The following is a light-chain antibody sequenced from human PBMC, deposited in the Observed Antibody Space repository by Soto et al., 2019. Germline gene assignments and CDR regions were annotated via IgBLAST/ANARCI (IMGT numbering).Light chain of an antibody. J-gene: IGKJ4*02. CDR3: QQRSNWPLLA. V-gene: IGKV3-11*01. CDR2: DAS. CDR1: QSVSTY. Sequence: EILLTQSPATLSLSPGETATLSCRASQSVSTYLAWYQQKPGQPPRLLIYDASNRATGVPVSFSDSGSGTDATLTITSLEPEDFAVYYSQQRSNWPLLAFGGGTKVEIK.